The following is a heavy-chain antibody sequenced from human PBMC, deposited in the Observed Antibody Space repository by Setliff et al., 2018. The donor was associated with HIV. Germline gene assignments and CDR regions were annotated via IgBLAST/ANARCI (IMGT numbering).Heavy chain of an antibody. J-gene: IGHJ4*02. CDR2: IYYTGST. CDR1: GGSVTSSGFH. V-gene: IGHV4-39*01. Sequence: NPSETLSLTCTVSGGSVTSSGFHWGWIRQPPGKALELIGSIYYTGSTYYNPSLKSQVTMSVDTSKNQFSLKLSSVTAADTAVYYCARTPEDYDQYFFDRWGQGTLVTVSS. CDR3: ARTPEDYDQYFFDR. D-gene: IGHD3-22*01.